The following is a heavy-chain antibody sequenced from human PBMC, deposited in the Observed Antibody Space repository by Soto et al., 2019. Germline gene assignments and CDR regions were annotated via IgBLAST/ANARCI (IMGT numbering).Heavy chain of an antibody. Sequence: NPSETLSLTCAVYGGSFSGYYWSWIRQPPGKGLEWIGEINHSGSTNYNPSLKSRVTISVDTSKNQFSLKLRSVTAADTAVYYCARDGASSRVWGQGTLVTVSS. D-gene: IGHD6-13*01. CDR2: INHSGST. J-gene: IGHJ4*02. CDR1: GGSFSGYY. V-gene: IGHV4-34*01. CDR3: ARDGASSRV.